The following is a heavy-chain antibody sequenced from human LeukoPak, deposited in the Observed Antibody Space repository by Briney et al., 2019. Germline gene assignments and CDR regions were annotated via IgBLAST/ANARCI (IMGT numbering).Heavy chain of an antibody. V-gene: IGHV4-34*01. Sequence: TSETLSLTCAVYGGSFSGYYWSWIRQPPGKGLEWIGEINHSGSTNYNPSLKSRVTISVDTSKNQFSLKLSSVTAADTAVYYCARRRYYYDSSGYAYWGQGTLVTVSS. CDR1: GGSFSGYY. J-gene: IGHJ4*02. CDR3: ARRRYYYDSSGYAY. D-gene: IGHD3-22*01. CDR2: INHSGST.